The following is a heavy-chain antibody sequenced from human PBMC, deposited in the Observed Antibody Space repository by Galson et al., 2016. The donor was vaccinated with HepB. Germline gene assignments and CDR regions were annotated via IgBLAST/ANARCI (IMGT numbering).Heavy chain of an antibody. V-gene: IGHV3-64D*06. CDR2: ISSNGDTT. CDR3: EKGTRLFDY. D-gene: IGHD3-16*01. J-gene: IGHJ4*02. Sequence: SLRLSCAASGFSVSSNYIIWVRQAPGKGLEYVAGISSNGDTTYFADSVKGRFTISRDNSKSTLYLQMSSLRAEDTAVYYCEKGTRLFDYWGQGTLVTVSS. CDR1: GFSVSSNY.